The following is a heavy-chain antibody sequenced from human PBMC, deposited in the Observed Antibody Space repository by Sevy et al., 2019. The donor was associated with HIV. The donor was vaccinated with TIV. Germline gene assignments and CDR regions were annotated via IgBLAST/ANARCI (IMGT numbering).Heavy chain of an antibody. D-gene: IGHD3-3*01. CDR2: ISGSGGST. J-gene: IGHJ3*02. Sequence: GGSLRLSCAASGFTFSSYAMSWVRQAPGKGLEWVSAISGSGGSTYYADSVKGRFTISRDNSKNTLYLRMNSLRAEDRAVYYCAKGAYYDFWSGYYFPIDAFDIWGQGTMVTVSS. CDR1: GFTFSSYA. V-gene: IGHV3-23*01. CDR3: AKGAYYDFWSGYYFPIDAFDI.